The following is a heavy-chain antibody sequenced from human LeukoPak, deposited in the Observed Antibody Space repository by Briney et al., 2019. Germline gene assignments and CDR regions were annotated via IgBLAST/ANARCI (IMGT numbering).Heavy chain of an antibody. CDR1: GYTFTSYY. J-gene: IGHJ4*02. Sequence: ASVKVSCKASGYTFTSYYMHWVRQAPGQGLEWMGIINPSGGSTSYAQKFQGRVTMTRDTSTSTVYMELSSLRSEDTAVYYCAGGGTAGHYSGSYFDYWGQGTLVTVSS. D-gene: IGHD1-26*01. V-gene: IGHV1-46*01. CDR3: AGGGTAGHYSGSYFDY. CDR2: INPSGGST.